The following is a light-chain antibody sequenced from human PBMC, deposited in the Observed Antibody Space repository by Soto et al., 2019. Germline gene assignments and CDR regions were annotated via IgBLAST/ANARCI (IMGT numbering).Light chain of an antibody. CDR3: QQYNTYPWT. V-gene: IGKV1-5*03. CDR2: RAS. CDR1: QSIGNW. Sequence: DIQMTQSPTTLSTSVGDRVTITCRASQSIGNWLAWYQHKAGKAPNLLIYRASSLHSGVPSRFSGSGSGTDFALTISSLQPDDFATYYGQQYNTYPWTFGQGTRVEI. J-gene: IGKJ1*01.